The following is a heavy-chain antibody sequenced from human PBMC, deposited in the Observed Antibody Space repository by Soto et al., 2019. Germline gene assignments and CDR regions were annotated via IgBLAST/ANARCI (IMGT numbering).Heavy chain of an antibody. CDR3: ARGIAAAGNFDY. CDR2: IYYSGST. V-gene: IGHV4-31*02. CDR1: GGSISSGGYY. D-gene: IGHD6-13*01. J-gene: IGHJ4*02. Sequence: SETLSLTCTVSGGSISSGGYYWSWIRQHPGKGLEWIGYIYYSGSTYYNPSLKSRVTISVDTSKNQFSLKLSSVTAADTAVYYCARGIAAAGNFDYWGQGTQVTVSS.